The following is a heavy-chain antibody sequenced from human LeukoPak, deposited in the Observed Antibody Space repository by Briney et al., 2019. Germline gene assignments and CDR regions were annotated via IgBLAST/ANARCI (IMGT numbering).Heavy chain of an antibody. D-gene: IGHD2-21*01. J-gene: IGHJ4*02. V-gene: IGHV3-23*01. CDR3: AKDFRIGYSAHFDY. CDR2: TYENGGTT. CDR1: GFTFRSHA. Sequence: GGSLRLSCVGSGFTFRSHAMSWVRQAPEKGLEFVSGTYENGGTTYYADSVKGRFSISRDNSKNTLYLQMDSLRGEDTAVYYCAKDFRIGYSAHFDYWGQGALVTVSS.